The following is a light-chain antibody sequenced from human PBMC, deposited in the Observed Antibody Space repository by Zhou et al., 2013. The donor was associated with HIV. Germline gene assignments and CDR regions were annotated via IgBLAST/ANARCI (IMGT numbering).Light chain of an antibody. V-gene: IGKV2-28*01. CDR3: MQSLQTPFT. Sequence: DIVMTQSPLSLPVTPGEPASISCRSSQSLLHSNGYNYLDWYLQKPGQSPQLLIYLGSTRASGVPDRFSGSGSGTDFTLKISRVEAEDVGVYYCMQSLQTPFTFGPGPKWISN. CDR1: QSLLHSNGYNY. CDR2: LGS. J-gene: IGKJ3*01.